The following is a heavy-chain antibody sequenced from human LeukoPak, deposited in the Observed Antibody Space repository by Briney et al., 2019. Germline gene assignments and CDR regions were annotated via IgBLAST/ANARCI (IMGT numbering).Heavy chain of an antibody. CDR2: IKQDGSER. J-gene: IGHJ4*02. D-gene: IGHD3-10*01. Sequence: GGSLRLSCAASGFTFSGFSMSWVRQSPTKGLEWVANIKQDGSERYYVDSVKSRFTISRDNAKNSLSLQINNLRVEDTAVYYCARAGSHWHYVYWGQGTVVTVSS. V-gene: IGHV3-7*01. CDR1: GFTFSGFS. CDR3: ARAGSHWHYVY.